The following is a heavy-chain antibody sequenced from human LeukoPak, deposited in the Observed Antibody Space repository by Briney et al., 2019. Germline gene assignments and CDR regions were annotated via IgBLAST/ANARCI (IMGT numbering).Heavy chain of an antibody. V-gene: IGHV3-7*03. Sequence: PGRSLRLSCAASGFSFRSYGMHWVRQAPGKGLEWVANIKEDGSRNHYVDSVKGRFTISRDNAKNSLYLQMSSLRAEDTAVYYCARQLSGWYDADPYWGQGTLVTVSS. J-gene: IGHJ4*02. D-gene: IGHD6-19*01. CDR2: IKEDGSRN. CDR1: GFSFRSYG. CDR3: ARQLSGWYDADPY.